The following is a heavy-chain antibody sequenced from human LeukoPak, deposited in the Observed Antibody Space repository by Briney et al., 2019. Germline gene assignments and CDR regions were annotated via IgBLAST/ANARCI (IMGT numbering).Heavy chain of an antibody. Sequence: SQTLSLTCTVSGGSLSSGSYYWSWIRQPAGKGLEWIGRIYTSGSTNYNPSLKSRVTISVDTSKNQFSLKLSSVTAADMAVYYCAREFDSWGQGTLVTVSA. CDR1: GGSLSSGSYY. CDR2: IYTSGST. V-gene: IGHV4-61*02. CDR3: AREFDS. J-gene: IGHJ4*02.